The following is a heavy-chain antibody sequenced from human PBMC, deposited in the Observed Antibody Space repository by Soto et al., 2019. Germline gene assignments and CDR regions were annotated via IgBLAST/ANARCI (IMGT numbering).Heavy chain of an antibody. CDR1: GFKFRNYA. D-gene: IGHD3-22*01. CDR2: IWFDGSKK. V-gene: IGHV3-33*01. Sequence: GGSLRLSCAASGFKFRNYAIHWVRQAPGKGLEWLAVIWFDGSKKYYADSVKGRFTISRDNSKNTVYLDMNSLTADDSGVFYCARAHTMMILDRFDPWGHGTLVTRLL. J-gene: IGHJ5*02. CDR3: ARAHTMMILDRFDP.